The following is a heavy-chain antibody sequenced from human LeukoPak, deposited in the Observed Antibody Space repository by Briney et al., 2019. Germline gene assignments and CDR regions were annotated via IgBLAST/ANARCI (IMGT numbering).Heavy chain of an antibody. CDR3: AKDAASYYGSGSYPGY. Sequence: GGSLRLSCAASGFTFSSYAMSWVRQAPGKGLEWVSAISGSGGSTYYADSVKGRFTISRDNSKNTLYLQMNSLRAEDTAVYYRAKDAASYYGSGSYPGYWGQGTLVTVSS. V-gene: IGHV3-23*01. D-gene: IGHD3-10*01. CDR1: GFTFSSYA. CDR2: ISGSGGST. J-gene: IGHJ4*02.